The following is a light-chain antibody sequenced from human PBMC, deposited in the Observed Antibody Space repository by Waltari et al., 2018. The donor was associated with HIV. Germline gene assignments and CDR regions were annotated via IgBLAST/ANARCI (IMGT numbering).Light chain of an antibody. CDR1: NSDVGGYSY. J-gene: IGLJ2*01. CDR2: EVS. CDR3: SSYAGSNNVI. Sequence: QSALAQPPSASVSPGQSVTIPCTGTNSDVGGYSYVSWYQQHPGKAPKLMIYEVSKRPSGVPDRFSGSKSGNAASLTVSGLQAEDEADYYCSSYAGSNNVIFGGGTKLTVL. V-gene: IGLV2-8*01.